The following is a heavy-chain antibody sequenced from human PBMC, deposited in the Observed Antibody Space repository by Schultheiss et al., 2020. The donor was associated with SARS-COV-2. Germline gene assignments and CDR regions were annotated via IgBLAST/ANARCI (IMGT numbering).Heavy chain of an antibody. Sequence: GGSLRLSCAASGFSFSNYGMHWVRQAPGKGLEWVAVISYDGSNKYYADSVKGRFTISRDNSKNTLYLQMNSLRAEDTAVYYCAREGGYVGGSFDYWGQGTLVTVSS. CDR1: GFSFSNYG. CDR2: ISYDGSNK. CDR3: AREGGYVGGSFDY. V-gene: IGHV3-30*06. D-gene: IGHD5-12*01. J-gene: IGHJ4*02.